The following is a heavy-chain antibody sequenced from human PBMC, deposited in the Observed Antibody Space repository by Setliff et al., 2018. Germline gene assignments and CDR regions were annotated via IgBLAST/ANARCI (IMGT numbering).Heavy chain of an antibody. V-gene: IGHV4-59*01. CDR3: ASYGSSY. Sequence: SETLSLTCTVSGGSISSYYWSWIRQPPGKGLEWIGYIYYSRSTNYNPSPKSRVTISVDTSKNQFSLKLSSVTAADTAVYYCASYGSSYWGQGTLVTVSS. CDR1: GGSISSYY. CDR2: IYYSRST. J-gene: IGHJ4*02. D-gene: IGHD1-26*01.